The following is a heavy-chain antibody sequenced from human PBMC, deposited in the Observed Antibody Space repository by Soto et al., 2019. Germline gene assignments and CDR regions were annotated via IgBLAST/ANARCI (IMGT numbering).Heavy chain of an antibody. D-gene: IGHD3-10*01. CDR2: IRGSGGGT. Sequence: FLRLSCASSGFPFSMFAMNWVRQAPGKGLEWVSGIRGSGGGTYYADSVKGRFTISRDDSRNMLYPEMNTLRGEDTAVYYCAKASGRVHYGMHVWGQGTTVTVSS. CDR1: GFPFSMFA. CDR3: AKASGRVHYGMHV. V-gene: IGHV3-23*01. J-gene: IGHJ6*02.